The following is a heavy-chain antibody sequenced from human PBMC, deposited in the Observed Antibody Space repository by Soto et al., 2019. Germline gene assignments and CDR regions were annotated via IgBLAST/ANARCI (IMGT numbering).Heavy chain of an antibody. V-gene: IGHV3-23*01. J-gene: IGHJ6*02. Sequence: HAGGSLRLSCAASGFTFSSYAMSWVRQAPGKGLEWVSAISGSGGSTYYTDSVKGRFTISRDNSKNTLYLQMNSLRAEDTAVYYCAKDRGGGDYGDYYYYGMDVWGQGTTVTVSS. D-gene: IGHD4-17*01. CDR1: GFTFSSYA. CDR2: ISGSGGST. CDR3: AKDRGGGDYGDYYYYGMDV.